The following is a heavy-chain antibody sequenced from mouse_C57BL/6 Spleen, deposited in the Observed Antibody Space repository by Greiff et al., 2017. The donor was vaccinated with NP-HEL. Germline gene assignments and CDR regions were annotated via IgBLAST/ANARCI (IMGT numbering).Heavy chain of an antibody. CDR3: ARNYYGSSYWYFDV. D-gene: IGHD1-1*01. Sequence: QVQLQQSGPGLVQPSQSLSITCTVSGFSLTSYGVHWVRQSPGKGLAWLGVIWSGGSTDYNAAFISRLSISKDNSKSQVFFKMNSLQADDTAIYYCARNYYGSSYWYFDVWGTGTTVTVSS. J-gene: IGHJ1*03. V-gene: IGHV2-2*01. CDR2: IWSGGST. CDR1: GFSLTSYG.